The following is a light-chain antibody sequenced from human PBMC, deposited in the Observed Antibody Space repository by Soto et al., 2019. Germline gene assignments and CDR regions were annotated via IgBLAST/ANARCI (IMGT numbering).Light chain of an antibody. CDR1: SSDVGSYNL. CDR3: CSYAGSSTFADV. Sequence: QSALTQPASVSGSPGQSITISCTGTSSDVGSYNLVSWYQQHPGEAPKLMIYEGSKRPSGVSNRFSGSKSGNTASLTISGLQAEDEADYYCCSYAGSSTFADVFGSGTKLTVL. J-gene: IGLJ1*01. V-gene: IGLV2-23*03. CDR2: EGS.